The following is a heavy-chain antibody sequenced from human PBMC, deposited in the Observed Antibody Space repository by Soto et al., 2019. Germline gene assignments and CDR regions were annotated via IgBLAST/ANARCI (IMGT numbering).Heavy chain of an antibody. J-gene: IGHJ4*02. D-gene: IGHD2-15*01. V-gene: IGHV3-30*03. CDR3: ATDYCGAGVAATLVTFPFDY. Sequence: GGSLRLSCAASGFTFSSYGMHWVRQAPGKGLEWVAVISYDGSNKYYADSVKGRFTISRDNSKNTLYLQMNSLRAEDTAVYYCATDYCGAGVAATLVTFPFDYWGKGTLVTVSS. CDR1: GFTFSSYG. CDR2: ISYDGSNK.